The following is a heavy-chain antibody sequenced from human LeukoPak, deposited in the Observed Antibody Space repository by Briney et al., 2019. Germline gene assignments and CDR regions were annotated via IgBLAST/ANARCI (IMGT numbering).Heavy chain of an antibody. J-gene: IGHJ4*02. CDR2: IYYSGST. V-gene: IGHV4-59*08. D-gene: IGHD2-21*02. CDR1: GGSISSYY. CDR3: ARREVVTAIFDY. Sequence: SETLSLTCTASGGSISSYYWSWIRQPPGKGLEWIGYIYYSGSTNYNPSLKSRVTISVDTSKNQFSLKLSSVTAADTAVYYCARREVVTAIFDYWGQGTLVTVSS.